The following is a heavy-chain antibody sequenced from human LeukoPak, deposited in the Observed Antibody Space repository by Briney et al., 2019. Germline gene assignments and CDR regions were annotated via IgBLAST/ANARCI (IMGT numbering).Heavy chain of an antibody. J-gene: IGHJ4*02. CDR3: ANFFGDNFGY. Sequence: GGSRRLSCAASGLTFSAHYMDWVRQAPGKGLEWIGRSRNKADSYTTEYAASVEGRFTISRDDSKNSLFLQMSSLKTEGTAVYYCANFFGDNFGYWGQGTLVTVSS. V-gene: IGHV3-72*01. CDR2: SRNKADSYTT. CDR1: GLTFSAHY. D-gene: IGHD3-16*01.